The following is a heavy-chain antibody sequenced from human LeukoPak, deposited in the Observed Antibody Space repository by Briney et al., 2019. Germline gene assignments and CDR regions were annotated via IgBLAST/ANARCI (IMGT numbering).Heavy chain of an antibody. J-gene: IGHJ4*02. D-gene: IGHD3-10*01. Sequence: GGSLRLSCAASGFTFSTFAMHWVRLSPGKGLEWVSSITGSGPYMLYADSVKHRFTISRDNAKNLLYLEMNSLRAEDTAMYFCVRDVGAVRGEVYFDYWGQGTLVTVSS. CDR1: GFTFSTFA. V-gene: IGHV3-21*06. CDR3: VRDVGAVRGEVYFDY. CDR2: ITGSGPYM.